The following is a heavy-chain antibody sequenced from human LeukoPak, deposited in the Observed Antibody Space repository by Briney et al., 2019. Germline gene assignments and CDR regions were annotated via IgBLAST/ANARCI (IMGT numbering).Heavy chain of an antibody. V-gene: IGHV1-2*06. D-gene: IGHD3-22*01. J-gene: IGHJ4*02. Sequence: ASVKVSCKASGYTFTGYYMHWVRQAPGQGLEWMGRINPNSGGTNYAQKFQGRVTMTRDTSISTAYMELSRLRSDDTAVYCCARVWAHYYESSGYYSLEEDYWGQGTLVTVSS. CDR2: INPNSGGT. CDR3: ARVWAHYYESSGYYSLEEDY. CDR1: GYTFTGYY.